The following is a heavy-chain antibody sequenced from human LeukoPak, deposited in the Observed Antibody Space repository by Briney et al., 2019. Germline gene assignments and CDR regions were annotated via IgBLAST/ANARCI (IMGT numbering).Heavy chain of an antibody. CDR3: ARDGVGTLPLDY. CDR2: IETNGRSA. D-gene: IGHD1-26*01. Sequence: GGSLRLSCAASGFTFSNYWVHWFRKAPGKGLVWVSCIETNGRSAFYADSVKGRFTMSRDNAKNTVYLQMNSLRAEDTAVYYCARDGVGTLPLDYWAQGTLVTVSS. V-gene: IGHV3-74*01. CDR1: GFTFSNYW. J-gene: IGHJ4*01.